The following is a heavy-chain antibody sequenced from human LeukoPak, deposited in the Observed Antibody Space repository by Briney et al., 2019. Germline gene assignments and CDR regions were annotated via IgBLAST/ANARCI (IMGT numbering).Heavy chain of an antibody. J-gene: IGHJ4*02. CDR1: GGSISSYSDY. CDR3: AREPESAGSYHDY. CDR2: IYYSGST. V-gene: IGHV4-39*07. D-gene: IGHD1-26*01. Sequence: SETLSLTCTVSGGSISSYSDYWGWLRQPPGKGLEWIGSIYYSGSTYYNPSLKSRVTISVYTSKNPFSLKLSSVTAADTAVYYCAREPESAGSYHDYWGQGTLVTVSS.